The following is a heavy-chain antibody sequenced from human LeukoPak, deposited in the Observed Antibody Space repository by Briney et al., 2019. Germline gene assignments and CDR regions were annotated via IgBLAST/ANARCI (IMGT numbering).Heavy chain of an antibody. CDR3: ARAPPLGYYYMDV. CDR1: GGSTSSYY. J-gene: IGHJ6*03. CDR2: IYYSGST. V-gene: IGHV4-59*01. Sequence: SETLSLTCTVPGGSTSSYYWSWIRQPPGKGLEWIGYIYYSGSTNYNPSLKSRVTISVDTSKNQFSLKLSSVTAADTAVYYCARAPPLGYYYMDVWGKGTTVTVSS.